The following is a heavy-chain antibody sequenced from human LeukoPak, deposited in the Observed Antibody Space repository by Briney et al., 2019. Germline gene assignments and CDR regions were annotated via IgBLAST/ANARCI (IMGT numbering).Heavy chain of an antibody. V-gene: IGHV1-46*01. CDR2: INPSGGST. Sequence: ASVKVSCKACGYTFTSYYMHWVRQAPGQGLEWMGIINPSGGSTSYAQKFQGRVTMTRDMSTSTVYMELSSLRSEDTAVYYCARDHTVRDQLRSPPLYYFDYWGQGTLVTVSS. J-gene: IGHJ4*02. CDR1: GYTFTSYY. CDR3: ARDHTVRDQLRSPPLYYFDY. D-gene: IGHD2-2*01.